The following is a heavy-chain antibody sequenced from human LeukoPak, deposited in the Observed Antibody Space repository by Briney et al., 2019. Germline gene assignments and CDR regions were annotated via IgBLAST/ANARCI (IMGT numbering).Heavy chain of an antibody. J-gene: IGHJ6*03. CDR2: ISGSGGST. CDR3: ARGGGQLLKQHHEYYYYMDV. V-gene: IGHV3-23*01. CDR1: GFTFSSYA. D-gene: IGHD2-2*01. Sequence: PGGSLRLSCAASGFTFSSYAMSWVRQAPGKGLEWVSAISGSGGSTYYADSVKGRFTISRDNSKNTLYLQMNSLRAEDTAVYYCARGGGQLLKQHHEYYYYMDVWGKGTTVTVSS.